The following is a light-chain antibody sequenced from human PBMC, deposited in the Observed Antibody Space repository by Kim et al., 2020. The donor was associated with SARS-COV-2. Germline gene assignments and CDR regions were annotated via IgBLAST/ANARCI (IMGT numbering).Light chain of an antibody. CDR3: HTWATAIV. J-gene: IGLJ2*01. V-gene: IGLV4-69*01. Sequence: GASVKLTCTRSSGYSSYDITWHQQQPEKGPRYLMKLNSDGSHIKGDGIPDRFSGSSSGAERYLTISNLQSEDEADYYCHTWATAIVFGGGTQLTVL. CDR2: LNSDGSH. CDR1: SGYSSYD.